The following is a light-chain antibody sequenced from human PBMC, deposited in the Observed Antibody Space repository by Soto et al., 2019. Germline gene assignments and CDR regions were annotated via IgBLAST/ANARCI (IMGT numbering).Light chain of an antibody. CDR1: SSNIGKNT. V-gene: IGLV1-36*01. Sequence: QAVVTQPPSVSEGPRQRVTISCSGSSSNIGKNTVNWYQQLPGEAPKLFIYYDDLLASGVSDRFSGSKSGTSASLAISGLQSEDEADYYCGAWDDSLNGWVFGGGTKLTVL. CDR3: GAWDDSLNGWV. CDR2: YDD. J-gene: IGLJ3*02.